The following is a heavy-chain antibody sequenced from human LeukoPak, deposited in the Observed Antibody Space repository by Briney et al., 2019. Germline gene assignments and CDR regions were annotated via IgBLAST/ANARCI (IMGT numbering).Heavy chain of an antibody. D-gene: IGHD6-19*01. Sequence: SETLSLTCAVYGGSFSGYYWSWIRQPPGKGLEWIGEINHSGSTNYNPSLKSRVTISVDTSKNQFSLKLSSVTAADTAVYYCARGRDYSSGWYGSRQPRGSRRLTPFDYWGQGTLVTVSS. CDR3: ARGRDYSSGWYGSRQPRGSRRLTPFDY. V-gene: IGHV4-34*01. CDR1: GGSFSGYY. CDR2: INHSGST. J-gene: IGHJ4*02.